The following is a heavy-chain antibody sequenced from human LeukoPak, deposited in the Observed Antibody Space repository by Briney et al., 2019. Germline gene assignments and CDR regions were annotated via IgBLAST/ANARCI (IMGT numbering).Heavy chain of an antibody. CDR1: GFTFSSYS. Sequence: GGSLRLSCAASGFTFSSYSMNRVRQAPGKGLEWVSSISSSSNYIYYADSVKGRFTISRDNAKISLYLQMNSLRAEDTAVYYCARDGYGSIDYWGQGTLVTVSS. CDR3: ARDGYGSIDY. CDR2: ISSSSNYI. D-gene: IGHD2-15*01. J-gene: IGHJ4*02. V-gene: IGHV3-21*01.